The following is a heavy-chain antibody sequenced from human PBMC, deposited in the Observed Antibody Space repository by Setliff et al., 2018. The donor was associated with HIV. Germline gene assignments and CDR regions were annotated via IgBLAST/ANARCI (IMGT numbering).Heavy chain of an antibody. CDR1: GFTFSDYV. D-gene: IGHD6-13*01. V-gene: IGHV3-30*04. Sequence: SGGSLRLSCAASGFTFSDYVMYWVRQAPGKGLEWVTVISYDGSNESYADSVKGRFTISRDNSKNTLFLQMNSLRPEDTAVYYCARDCRVGWVFTYGMDVWGQGTLVTVSS. CDR3: ARDCRVGWVFTYGMDV. CDR2: ISYDGSNE. J-gene: IGHJ6*02.